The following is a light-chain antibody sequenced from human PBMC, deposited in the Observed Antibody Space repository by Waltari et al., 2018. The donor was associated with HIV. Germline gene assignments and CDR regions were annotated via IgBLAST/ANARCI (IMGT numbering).Light chain of an antibody. CDR1: NIGNRD. Sequence: SYVLTQPPSISVAPGKTAKITCGGNNIGNRDVHWYQQKAGQAPILVIYDDDDRPSGIPERFSGSNSENTATLTINRIEVGEEADYYCQVWDSGSDHVFGSGTTVTVL. CDR2: DDD. CDR3: QVWDSGSDHV. V-gene: IGLV3-21*01. J-gene: IGLJ1*01.